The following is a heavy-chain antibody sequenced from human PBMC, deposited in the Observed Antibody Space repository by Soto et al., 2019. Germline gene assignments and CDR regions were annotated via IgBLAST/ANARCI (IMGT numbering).Heavy chain of an antibody. CDR3: ARVVVPAAPNWFDP. Sequence: PGGSLRLSCAASGFTFSDYYMSWIRQAPGKGLEWVSYISSSGSTIYYADSVKGRFTISRDNAKNSLYLQMNSLRAEDTAVYYCARVVVPAAPNWFDPWGQGTLVTVSS. J-gene: IGHJ5*02. D-gene: IGHD2-2*01. CDR2: ISSSGSTI. CDR1: GFTFSDYY. V-gene: IGHV3-11*01.